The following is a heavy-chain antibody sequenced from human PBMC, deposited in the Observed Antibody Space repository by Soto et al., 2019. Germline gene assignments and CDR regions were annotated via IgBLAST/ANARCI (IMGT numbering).Heavy chain of an antibody. Sequence: QVQLVQSGAEVKKPGSSVKVSCKASGGTFSSYTISWVRQAPGQGLEWMGRIIPILGIANYAQKFQGRVTITADKPTSTAYMELSSLRSEDTAVYYCARDKVGSSWDFDYWGQGTLVTVSS. CDR2: IIPILGIA. J-gene: IGHJ4*02. CDR3: ARDKVGSSWDFDY. V-gene: IGHV1-69*08. CDR1: GGTFSSYT. D-gene: IGHD6-13*01.